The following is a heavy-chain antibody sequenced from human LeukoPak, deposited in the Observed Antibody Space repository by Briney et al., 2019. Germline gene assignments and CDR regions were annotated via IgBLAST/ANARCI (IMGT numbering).Heavy chain of an antibody. CDR1: GFTFSSYG. Sequence: GRSLRLSCAASGFTFSSYGMHWVRQAPGKGLEWVAVISYEGSNKYYADSVKGRFTISRDNAKKSVYLQMNSLRAEDTAVYYCAREALTETTFGPYDYWGQGTLVTVSS. CDR2: ISYEGSNK. V-gene: IGHV3-30*03. J-gene: IGHJ4*02. D-gene: IGHD4-17*01. CDR3: AREALTETTFGPYDY.